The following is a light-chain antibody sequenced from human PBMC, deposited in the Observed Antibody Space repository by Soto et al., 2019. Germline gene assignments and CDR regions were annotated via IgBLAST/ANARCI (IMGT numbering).Light chain of an antibody. J-gene: IGKJ4*01. CDR1: QGIGVY. Sequence: DIQMTQSPSSLSASLGDRVTITCRASQGIGVYLAWFQQKPGKVPKLLIYAASTLQSGVPSRFSGSGSGTDFNLTITSLQPEDVATYYCQKYNSAPLTCGGGTKVEIK. CDR3: QKYNSAPLT. V-gene: IGKV1-27*01. CDR2: AAS.